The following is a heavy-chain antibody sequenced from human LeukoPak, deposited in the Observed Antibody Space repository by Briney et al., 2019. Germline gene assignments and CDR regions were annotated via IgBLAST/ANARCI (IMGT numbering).Heavy chain of an antibody. CDR2: INSDGSTT. Sequence: GGSLRLSCAASGFPVTNYWMHWVRQAPGKGLVWVSRINSDGSTTTYADSVKGRFTISRDNAKNTLYLQMSSLRAEDTAVYYYARVARDSWNWFDPWGQGTLDTVSS. V-gene: IGHV3-74*01. J-gene: IGHJ5*02. CDR3: ARVARDSWNWFDP. CDR1: GFPVTNYW. D-gene: IGHD1-20*01.